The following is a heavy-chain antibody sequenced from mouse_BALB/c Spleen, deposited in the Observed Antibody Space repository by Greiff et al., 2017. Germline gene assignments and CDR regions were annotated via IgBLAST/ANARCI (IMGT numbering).Heavy chain of an antibody. CDR3: ARDSLLRFDY. D-gene: IGHD1-2*01. CDR1: GYPFTGYF. J-gene: IGHJ2*01. V-gene: IGHV1-20*02. Sequence: VQLQQSGPELVKPGASVKISCKASGYPFTGYFMNWVMQSHGKSLEWIGRINPYNGDTFYNQKFKGKATLTVDKSSSTAHMELRSLASEDSAVYYCARDSLLRFDYWGQGTTLTVSS. CDR2: INPYNGDT.